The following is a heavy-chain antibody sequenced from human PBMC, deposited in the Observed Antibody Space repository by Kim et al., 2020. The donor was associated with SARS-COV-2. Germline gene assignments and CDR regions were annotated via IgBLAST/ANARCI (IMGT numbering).Heavy chain of an antibody. Sequence: ASVKVSCKASGYTFTGYYMHWVRQAPGQGLEWMGRINPNSGGTNYAQKFQDRVTMTRDTSISTAYMELSRLRSDDTAVYYCARVWAGGEWLPHFDYWGQGTLVTVSS. J-gene: IGHJ4*02. V-gene: IGHV1-2*06. CDR2: INPNSGGT. D-gene: IGHD3-3*01. CDR3: ARVWAGGEWLPHFDY. CDR1: GYTFTGYY.